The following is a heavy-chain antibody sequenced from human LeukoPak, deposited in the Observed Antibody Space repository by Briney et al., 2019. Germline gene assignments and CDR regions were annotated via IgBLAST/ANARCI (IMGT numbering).Heavy chain of an antibody. D-gene: IGHD2-2*01. CDR2: LSYDGRDK. J-gene: IGHJ4*02. V-gene: IGHV3-30*04. CDR1: RFTFTSYA. Sequence: TGGSLRLSCAASRFTFTSYAMHRVRQAPGKGREWVAVLSYDGRDKHYADSVKGRFTISRDDSKSTLYLQMNSLRAEDTAVYYCARDGGGTSADYYFDYWGQGTLVTVSS. CDR3: ARDGGGTSADYYFDY.